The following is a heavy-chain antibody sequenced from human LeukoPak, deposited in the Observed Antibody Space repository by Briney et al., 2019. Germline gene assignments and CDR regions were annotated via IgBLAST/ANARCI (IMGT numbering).Heavy chain of an antibody. Sequence: ASVKVSCKASGYTFTGYYMHWVRQAPGQGLEWMGWINPNSGGTNYAQKFQSRVTMTRDTSISTAYMELSRLRSDDTAVYYCARALGSGSYYFNYWGQGTLVTVSS. V-gene: IGHV1-2*02. D-gene: IGHD3-10*01. CDR2: INPNSGGT. J-gene: IGHJ4*02. CDR3: ARALGSGSYYFNY. CDR1: GYTFTGYY.